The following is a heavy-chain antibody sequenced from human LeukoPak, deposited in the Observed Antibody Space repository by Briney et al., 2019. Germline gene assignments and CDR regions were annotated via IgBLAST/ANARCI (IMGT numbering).Heavy chain of an antibody. J-gene: IGHJ3*02. V-gene: IGHV3-48*01. CDR2: ISSSSSTI. CDR3: ARDYVWGSYRYDAFDI. CDR1: GFTFSSYS. Sequence: PGGSLRLSCAASGFTFSSYSMNWVRQAPGKGLEWVSYISSSSSTIHYADSVKGRFTISRDNAKNSLYLQMNSLRAEDTAVYYCARDYVWGSYRYDAFDIWGQGTLVTVSS. D-gene: IGHD3-16*02.